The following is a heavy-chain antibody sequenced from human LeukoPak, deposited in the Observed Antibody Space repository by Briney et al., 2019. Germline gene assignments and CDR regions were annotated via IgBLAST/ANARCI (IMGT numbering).Heavy chain of an antibody. CDR3: AGDGTNGNFDC. CDR1: GITLSRYW. V-gene: IGHV3-74*01. CDR2: INGDGSVT. J-gene: IGHJ4*02. Sequence: GGSLRLSCAASGITLSRYWIHWVRQVPGKGLVWVSHINGDGSVTTYADSVKGRFTISKDNAKNTLYLQMYSLRVEDTAVYFCAGDGTNGNFDCWGQGTLVTVS. D-gene: IGHD1-26*01.